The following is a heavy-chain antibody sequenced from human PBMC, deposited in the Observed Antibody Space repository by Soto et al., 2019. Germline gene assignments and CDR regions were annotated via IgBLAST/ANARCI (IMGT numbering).Heavy chain of an antibody. CDR3: ASGYSVYFDY. D-gene: IGHD3-22*01. CDR2: IYSGGST. CDR1: GFSVSSKY. V-gene: IGHV3-53*02. J-gene: IGHJ4*02. Sequence: EVQLVETGGGLIQPGGSLSLSCAASGFSVSSKYMTWVRQAPGKGLEWVSVIYSGGSTYYADSVKGRFTISRDNSKNTLYLQMNSLRVEDTAVYYCASGYSVYFDYWGQGTLVTVSS.